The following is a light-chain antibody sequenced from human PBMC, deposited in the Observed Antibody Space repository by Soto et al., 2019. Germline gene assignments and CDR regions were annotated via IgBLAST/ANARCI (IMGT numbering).Light chain of an antibody. V-gene: IGKV3-15*01. J-gene: IGKJ1*01. Sequence: ARLIIKDSQSLSHTLAWYQQKPGQAPRLLIYGASTRATGIPARFRGSGSGTEFTVITTSLQSEDFALYVWQQVNDWPPWTYGEGTKVDI. CDR1: QSLSHT. CDR2: GAS. CDR3: QQVNDWPPWT.